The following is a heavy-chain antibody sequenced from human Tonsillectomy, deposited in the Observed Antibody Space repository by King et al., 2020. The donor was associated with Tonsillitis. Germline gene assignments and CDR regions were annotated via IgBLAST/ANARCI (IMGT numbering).Heavy chain of an antibody. CDR1: GFTFSNYA. CDR2: VSGSGGST. D-gene: IGHD4-11*01. J-gene: IGHJ4*02. Sequence: VQLVESGGGSVQPGGSLRLSCAASGFTFSNYAMNWVRQAPGKGLEWVSGVSGSGGSTYYADSVKGRFTVSRDNSKNTLFLQMNSPRAEDTAVYYCAKDLMTTVTSLNSAAIDYWRQGTLVTVSS. CDR3: AKDLMTTVTSLNSAAIDY. V-gene: IGHV3-23*04.